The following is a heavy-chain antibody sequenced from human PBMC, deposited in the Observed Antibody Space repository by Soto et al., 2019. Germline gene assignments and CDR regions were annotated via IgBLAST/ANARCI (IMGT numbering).Heavy chain of an antibody. CDR1: GDRVSSNSAA. Sequence: QVQLQQSGPGLVKPSQTLSLTCAVSGDRVSSNSAAWNWIRQSPSRGLEWLGRTYYRSKSYHDYEESVKSRITINPDTSKNQFSLQLNSVTPEDTGVYYCARAPFGSGWYVYYFDYWGQGMLVTVSS. V-gene: IGHV6-1*01. D-gene: IGHD6-19*01. CDR3: ARAPFGSGWYVYYFDY. CDR2: TYYRSKSYH. J-gene: IGHJ4*02.